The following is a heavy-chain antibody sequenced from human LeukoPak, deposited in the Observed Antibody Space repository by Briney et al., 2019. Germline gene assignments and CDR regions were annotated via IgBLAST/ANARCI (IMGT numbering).Heavy chain of an antibody. V-gene: IGHV4-34*09. Sequence: SETLSLTCAVYGGSFSGYYWSWIRQPPGKGLEWIGYIYYSGSTYYNPSLKSRVTISVDTSKNQFSLKLSSVTAADTAVYYCARGVSTYAFDIWGQGTMVTVSS. J-gene: IGHJ3*02. CDR2: IYYSGST. CDR1: GGSFSGYY. D-gene: IGHD3-10*01. CDR3: ARGVSTYAFDI.